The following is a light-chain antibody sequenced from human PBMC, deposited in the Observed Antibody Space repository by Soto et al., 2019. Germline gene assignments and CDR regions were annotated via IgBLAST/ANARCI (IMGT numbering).Light chain of an antibody. J-gene: IGKJ4*01. Sequence: EKVMTQSPATLSVSPGERATLSCRASQNVKTRLAWYQQKPGQAPRLLIFDAFTRGTGIPARFSGSASGTDFTLTISSLQSEDSAVYYCQQYDEWPLTFGGGPKVEIK. CDR3: QQYDEWPLT. CDR1: QNVKTR. CDR2: DAF. V-gene: IGKV3-15*01.